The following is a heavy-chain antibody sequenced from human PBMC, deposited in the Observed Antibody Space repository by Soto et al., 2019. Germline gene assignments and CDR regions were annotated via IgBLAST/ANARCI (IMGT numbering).Heavy chain of an antibody. Sequence: ESGGGLVQPGGSRRLSCAASGFIVFNNYMSWVRQAPGKGLEWVSIIYSGGNTYYADSVKGRFTISRDNSKNTLYLQMDSLRAEDTAVYYCAREYNWNYVDWGQGTLVTVSS. CDR2: IYSGGNT. V-gene: IGHV3-66*01. CDR1: GFIVFNNY. J-gene: IGHJ4*02. D-gene: IGHD1-7*01. CDR3: AREYNWNYVD.